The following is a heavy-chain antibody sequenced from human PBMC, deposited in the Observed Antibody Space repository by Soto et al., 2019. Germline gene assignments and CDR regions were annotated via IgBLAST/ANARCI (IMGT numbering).Heavy chain of an antibody. V-gene: IGHV3-48*03. D-gene: IGHD5-12*01. CDR1: GFTFSSYE. J-gene: IGHJ6*02. Sequence: SGGSLRLSCAASGFTFSSYEMNWVRQAPGKGLEWVSYISSSGSTIYYADSVKGRFTISRDNAKNSLYLQMNSLRAEDTAVYYCARNIVATIFGMDVWGQGTTVTVSS. CDR2: ISSSGSTI. CDR3: ARNIVATIFGMDV.